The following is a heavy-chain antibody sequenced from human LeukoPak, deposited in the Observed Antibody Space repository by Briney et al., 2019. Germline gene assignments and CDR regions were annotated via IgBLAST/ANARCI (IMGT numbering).Heavy chain of an antibody. CDR2: IYSGGST. Sequence: GGSLRLSCAASGFTASSNYMSWVRQAPGKGLEWVSVIYSGGSTYYADSVKGRFTISRDNSKNTLYLQMNSLRAEDTAVYYCAKTPVYSSPDAFDIWGQGTMVTVSS. CDR3: AKTPVYSSPDAFDI. CDR1: GFTASSNY. J-gene: IGHJ3*02. V-gene: IGHV3-53*01. D-gene: IGHD5-18*01.